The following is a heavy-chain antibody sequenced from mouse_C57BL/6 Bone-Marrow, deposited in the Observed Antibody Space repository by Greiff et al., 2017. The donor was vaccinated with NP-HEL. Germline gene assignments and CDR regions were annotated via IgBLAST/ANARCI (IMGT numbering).Heavy chain of an antibody. CDR1: GYAFTNYL. CDR3: ARSLLRFAY. V-gene: IGHV1-54*01. D-gene: IGHD6-1*01. J-gene: IGHJ3*01. CDR2: INPGSGGT. Sequence: QVQLQQPGAELVRPGTSVKVSCKASGYAFTNYLIEWVKQRPGQGLEWIGVINPGSGGTNYNEKFKGKATLTADKSSSTAYMQLSSLTSEDSAVYFCARSLLRFAYWGQGTLVTVSA.